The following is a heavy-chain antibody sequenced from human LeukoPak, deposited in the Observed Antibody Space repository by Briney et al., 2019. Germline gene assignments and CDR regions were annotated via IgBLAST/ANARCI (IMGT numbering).Heavy chain of an antibody. D-gene: IGHD2-2*01. CDR1: GGSMSSVLDS. CDR3: ARLQYCSGTSCYWFDP. CDR2: IYHTGST. Sequence: SDTLSLTCDVSGGSMSSVLDSWSWIRQPLGKGLEWIGYIYHTGSTYYNPSLKSRVTISVDTSKNQFSLRLSSVTAADTAVYYCARLQYCSGTSCYWFDPWGQGTLVTVSS. V-gene: IGHV4-30-2*01. J-gene: IGHJ5*02.